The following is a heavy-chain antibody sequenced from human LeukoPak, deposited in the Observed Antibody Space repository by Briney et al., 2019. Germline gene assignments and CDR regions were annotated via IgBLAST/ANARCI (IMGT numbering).Heavy chain of an antibody. Sequence: GGSLRLSCATSGFIFSSHWMSWVRQAPGKGLEWVANIKQDGSEKYYADSVKGRFTISRDNSKNTLYLQMNSLRAEDTAVYYCARDRYYYDSSGYYYFDYWGQGTLVTVSS. V-gene: IGHV3-7*01. CDR1: GFIFSSHW. CDR2: IKQDGSEK. J-gene: IGHJ4*02. D-gene: IGHD3-22*01. CDR3: ARDRYYYDSSGYYYFDY.